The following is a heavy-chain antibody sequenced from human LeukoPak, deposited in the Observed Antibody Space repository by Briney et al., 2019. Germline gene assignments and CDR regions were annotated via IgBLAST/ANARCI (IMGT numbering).Heavy chain of an antibody. CDR1: GGTFSSYA. CDR2: IIPIFGTA. V-gene: IGHV1-69*05. Sequence: SVKVSCKASGGTFSSYAISWVRQAPGQGLEWMGGIIPIFGTANYAQKFQGRVTITTDESTSTAYMELSSLRSDDTAVYYCARDLDGSSEGYYDSSGYYSSWGQGTLVTVSS. CDR3: ARDLDGSSEGYYDSSGYYSS. D-gene: IGHD3-22*01. J-gene: IGHJ4*02.